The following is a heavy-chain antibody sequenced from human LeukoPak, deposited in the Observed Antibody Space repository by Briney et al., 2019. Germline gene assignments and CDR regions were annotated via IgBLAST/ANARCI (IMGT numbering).Heavy chain of an antibody. J-gene: IGHJ4*02. V-gene: IGHV1-69*05. CDR2: VIPIFGTA. CDR3: ARYSYSSSWYHPVDY. CDR1: GGTFSSYA. D-gene: IGHD6-13*01. Sequence: GASVKVSCKASGGTFSSYAISWVRQAPGQGLERMGGVIPIFGTANYAQKCQGRATITTDESTSTAYMELSSLRSEDTAVYYCARYSYSSSWYHPVDYWGQGTLVTVSS.